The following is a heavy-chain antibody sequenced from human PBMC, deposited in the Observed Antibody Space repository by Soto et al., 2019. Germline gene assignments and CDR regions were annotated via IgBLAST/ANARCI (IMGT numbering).Heavy chain of an antibody. J-gene: IGHJ4*02. V-gene: IGHV1-8*01. CDR2: MNPNSGNT. D-gene: IGHD2-15*01. CDR3: AVLGYCSGGSCYNPFY. CDR1: GYTFTSYD. Sequence: GASVKVSCKASGYTFTSYDINWVRQATGQGLEWMGWMNPNSGNTGYAQKFQGRVTMTRNTSISTAYMEPSSLRSEDTAVYYCAVLGYCSGGSCYNPFYWGQGTLVTVSS.